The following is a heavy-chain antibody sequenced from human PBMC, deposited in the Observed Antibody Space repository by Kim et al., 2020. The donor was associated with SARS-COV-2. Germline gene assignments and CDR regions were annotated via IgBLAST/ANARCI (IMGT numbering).Heavy chain of an antibody. J-gene: IGHJ5*02. CDR3: EAASSRFTWFHP. D-gene: IGHD3-3*01. CDR2: INHSGSA. V-gene: IGHV4-34*01. CDR1: GESFSDYL. Sequence: SETLSLTCAVYGESFSDYLWNWIRQPPGKGLEWIGEINHSGSASYNPSLRSRVTMSLDTSKNQFSLKLSSVTAADTAVYYFEAASSRFTWFHPWGHGNLV.